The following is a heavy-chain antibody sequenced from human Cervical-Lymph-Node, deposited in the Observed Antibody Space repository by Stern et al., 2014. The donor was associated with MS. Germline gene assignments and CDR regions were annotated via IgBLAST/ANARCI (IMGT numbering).Heavy chain of an antibody. CDR2: ISAYNGNT. D-gene: IGHD2-15*01. Sequence: VQLVESGAEVKKPWDSVKVSCKASGYTFTSYGVNWVRQDPGQGPEWMGWISAYNGNTNDAQKLQGRVTMTTDKSTSTAYMELRSLRSDDTAMYYCARGLLGSENAFDIWGQGTMVTVSS. J-gene: IGHJ3*02. CDR1: GYTFTSYG. V-gene: IGHV1-18*01. CDR3: ARGLLGSENAFDI.